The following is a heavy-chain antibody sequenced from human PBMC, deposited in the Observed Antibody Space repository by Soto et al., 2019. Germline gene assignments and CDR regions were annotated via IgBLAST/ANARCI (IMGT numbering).Heavy chain of an antibody. CDR2: IKQDGSEK. J-gene: IGHJ6*04. CDR3: AGSTSSWGV. CDR1: GFTSSNYW. Sequence: EVQVVESGGGLVQPGGSLRLSCVASGFTSSNYWMNWVRQAPGKGLEWVANIKQDGSEKNYVDSVKGRFTISRDNAKKSLYLQMNSLRXXDXXXXXCAGSTSSWGVWGKGTTVTVSS. D-gene: IGHD6-13*01. V-gene: IGHV3-7*01.